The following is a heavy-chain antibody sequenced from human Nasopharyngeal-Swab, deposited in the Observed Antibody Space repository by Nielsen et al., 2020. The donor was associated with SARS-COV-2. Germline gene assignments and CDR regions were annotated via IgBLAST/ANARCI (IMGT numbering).Heavy chain of an antibody. J-gene: IGHJ3*02. CDR1: GFTFSSYS. CDR3: ARESLAAFDI. D-gene: IGHD3-16*01. Sequence: GGSLRLSCAASGFTFSSYSMNWVRQAPGKGLEWVSSIGSSSTYIYYADSVKGRFTISRDNAKNSLYLQMNSLRAEDTAAYYCARESLAAFDIWGQGTMVTVSS. V-gene: IGHV3-21*01. CDR2: IGSSSTYI.